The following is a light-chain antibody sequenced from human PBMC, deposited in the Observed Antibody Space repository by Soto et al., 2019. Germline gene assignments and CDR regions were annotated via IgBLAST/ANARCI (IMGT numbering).Light chain of an antibody. V-gene: IGKV3-20*01. CDR2: DAS. Sequence: EIVLTQSPGTLSLSPGERATLSCRASLSVRSNNLAWYQQKPGQAPRLLIYDASSRATGIPDRFSGSGSGTGFTLTISRLEPEDFAVYHCQQYDGSPYNFGQGTKLEIK. CDR3: QQYDGSPYN. J-gene: IGKJ2*01. CDR1: LSVRSNN.